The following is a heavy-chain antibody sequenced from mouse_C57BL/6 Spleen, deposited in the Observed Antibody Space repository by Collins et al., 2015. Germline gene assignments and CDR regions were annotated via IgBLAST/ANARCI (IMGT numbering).Heavy chain of an antibody. V-gene: IGHV1-76*01. J-gene: IGHJ2*01. CDR2: IYPGSGNT. CDR1: GYTFTDYY. D-gene: IGHD2-1*01. Sequence: QVQLKQSGAELVRPGASVRLSCKASGYTFTDYYINWVKQRPGQGLEWIARIYPGSGNTYYNEKFKGKATLTAEKSSSTAYMQLSSLTSEDSAVYFCARGYGNYGFDYWGQGTTLTVSS. CDR3: ARGYGNYGFDY.